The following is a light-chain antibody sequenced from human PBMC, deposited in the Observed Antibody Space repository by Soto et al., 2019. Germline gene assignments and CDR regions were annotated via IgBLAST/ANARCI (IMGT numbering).Light chain of an antibody. CDR3: QQSYSTPRT. J-gene: IGKJ1*01. CDR1: QSISSY. V-gene: IGKV1-39*01. CDR2: AAS. Sequence: DIQITQYPSSLSASVGDRVTITCRASQSISSYLNWYQQKPGKAPKLLIYAASSLQSGVPSRFSGSGSGTDFTLTISSLQPEDFATYYCQQSYSTPRTFGQGTKVDIK.